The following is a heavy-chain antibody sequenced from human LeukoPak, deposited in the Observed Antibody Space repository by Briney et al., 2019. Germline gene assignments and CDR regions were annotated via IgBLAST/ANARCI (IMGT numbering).Heavy chain of an antibody. CDR2: IYTSGST. CDR3: ARTPKVFCGGDCYIFDY. CDR1: GGSISSYY. V-gene: IGHV4-4*07. Sequence: TSETLSLTCTVSGGSISSYYWSWIRQPAGKGLEWIGRIYTSGSTNYNPSLKSRVTMSVDTSKNQFSLKLSSVTAADTAVYYCARTPKVFCGGDCYIFDYWGQGTLVTVSS. J-gene: IGHJ4*02. D-gene: IGHD2-21*02.